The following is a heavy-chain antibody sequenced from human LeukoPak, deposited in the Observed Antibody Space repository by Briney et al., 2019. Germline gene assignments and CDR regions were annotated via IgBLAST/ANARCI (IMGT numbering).Heavy chain of an antibody. CDR2: INPNSGGT. V-gene: IGHV1-2*02. Sequence: ASVKVSCKASGYTFTDYYMHWVRQAPGQGLEWMGWINPNSGGTNYAQKFQGRVTMTRDTSISTAYMELSGLRSDDTAVYYCARASSGWYGSFDYWGQGTLVTVSS. CDR1: GYTFTDYY. CDR3: ARASSGWYGSFDY. J-gene: IGHJ4*02. D-gene: IGHD6-19*01.